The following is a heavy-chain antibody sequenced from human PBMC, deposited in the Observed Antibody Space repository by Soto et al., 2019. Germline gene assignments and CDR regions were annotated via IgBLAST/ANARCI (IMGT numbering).Heavy chain of an antibody. Sequence: PGGSLRLSCAASGFTFSSYWMHWVRQAPGKGLVWVSRINSDGNITSYADSVKGRFTISRDNAKNSLYLEMNTLRADDSGLYYCARGPRVSSTGTGAHWGRGTLVTVSS. CDR1: GFTFSSYW. CDR3: ARGPRVSSTGTGAH. V-gene: IGHV3-74*01. CDR2: INSDGNIT. J-gene: IGHJ4*02. D-gene: IGHD1-1*01.